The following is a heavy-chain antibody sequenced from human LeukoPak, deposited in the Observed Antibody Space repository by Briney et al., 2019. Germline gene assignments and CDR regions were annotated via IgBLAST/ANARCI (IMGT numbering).Heavy chain of an antibody. CDR1: GFTFSIYA. CDR2: ISGSGGST. CDR3: AKETPERVTFDH. Sequence: GGSLRLSCAASGFTFSIYAMSWVRQAPGQGLEWVSAISGSGGSTYYADSVKGRFIISRDNSKNTLFLQMSSLRAEDTAVYYCAKETPERVTFDHWGQGTLVTVSS. D-gene: IGHD5-18*01. V-gene: IGHV3-23*01. J-gene: IGHJ4*02.